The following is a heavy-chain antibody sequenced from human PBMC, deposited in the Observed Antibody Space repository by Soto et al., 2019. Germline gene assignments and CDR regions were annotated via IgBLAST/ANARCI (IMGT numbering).Heavy chain of an antibody. Sequence: ASVKISCKASGGTFSSYAISWVRQAPGQGLEWMGGIIPIFGTANYAQKFQGRVTITAGESTSTAYMELSSLRSEDTAVYYCARIPPPTIFGVVPPPSEDYYGMDVWGQGTTVTVSS. CDR2: IIPIFGTA. V-gene: IGHV1-69*13. J-gene: IGHJ6*02. D-gene: IGHD3-3*01. CDR1: GGTFSSYA. CDR3: ARIPPPTIFGVVPPPSEDYYGMDV.